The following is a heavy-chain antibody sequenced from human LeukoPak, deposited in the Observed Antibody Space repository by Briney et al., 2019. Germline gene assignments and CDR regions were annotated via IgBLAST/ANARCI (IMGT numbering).Heavy chain of an antibody. CDR2: IKQVGSEK. V-gene: IGHV3-7*05. D-gene: IGHD6-19*01. CDR3: ARSGYSSGWYPNWFDP. Sequence: GGSLRLSCAASGFTFSSFWMSWVRQAPGKGLEWVANIKQVGSEKYYVDSVKGRFTISRDNAENSPHLQMNNLRAEDTAVYYCARSGYSSGWYPNWFDPWGQGTLVTVSS. J-gene: IGHJ5*02. CDR1: GFTFSSFW.